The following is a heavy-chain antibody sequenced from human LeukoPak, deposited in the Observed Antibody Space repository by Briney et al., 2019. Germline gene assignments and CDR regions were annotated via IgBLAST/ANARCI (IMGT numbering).Heavy chain of an antibody. D-gene: IGHD3-22*01. V-gene: IGHV3-48*03. Sequence: PGGSLRLSCAASGFTFSSYEMNWVRQAPGKGLEWVSYISSSGSTIYYADSVKGRFTISRDNAKNSLYLQMNSLRAEDTAVYYCARDPTITMSYYMDVWGKGTTVTVSS. CDR2: ISSSGSTI. CDR3: ARDPTITMSYYMDV. CDR1: GFTFSSYE. J-gene: IGHJ6*03.